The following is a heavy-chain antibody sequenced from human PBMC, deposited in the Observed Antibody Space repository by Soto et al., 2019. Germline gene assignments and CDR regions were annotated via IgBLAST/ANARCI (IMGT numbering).Heavy chain of an antibody. Sequence: SETLSLTCAVYGGSFSGYYWTWIRQPPGTGLEWIGEINHSGSTNYNPSLKSRVTISVDTSKNQFSLKLTSVTAADTAVYYCTTDEPIQGPGYYFDYWGQGTLVTVSS. CDR2: INHSGST. CDR1: GGSFSGYY. V-gene: IGHV4-34*01. J-gene: IGHJ4*02. CDR3: TTDEPIQGPGYYFDY.